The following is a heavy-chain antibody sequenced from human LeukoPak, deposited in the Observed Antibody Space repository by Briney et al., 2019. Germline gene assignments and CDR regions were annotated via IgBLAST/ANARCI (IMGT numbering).Heavy chain of an antibody. CDR2: ISNSGGRT. Sequence: GGSLRLSCAASGFTFSSYAMSWVRQVPSNGREWVSSISNSGGRTFYTDSVKGRFTISRDNSKITLYLQMNSLRAEDTAVYYCAKSYNGYESKPDYWGQGTLVTVSS. V-gene: IGHV3-23*01. CDR3: AKSYNGYESKPDY. CDR1: GFTFSSYA. D-gene: IGHD5-12*01. J-gene: IGHJ4*02.